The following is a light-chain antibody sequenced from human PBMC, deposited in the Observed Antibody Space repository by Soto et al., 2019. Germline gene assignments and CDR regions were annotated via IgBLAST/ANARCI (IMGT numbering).Light chain of an antibody. J-gene: IGKJ5*01. CDR3: HSRA. V-gene: IGKV1-5*01. Sequence: DIELTQTPSTWSASVGDEVTITCRASQTISRWWAWYQQKPGRAPKLLIYDASTLESGVPSRLSGSGAETEFTLTIRRLQPDDFATYFCHSRAFGQGTRLEI. CDR1: QTISRW. CDR2: DAS.